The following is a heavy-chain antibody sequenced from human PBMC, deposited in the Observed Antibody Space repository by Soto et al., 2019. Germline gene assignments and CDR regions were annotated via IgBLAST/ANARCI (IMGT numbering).Heavy chain of an antibody. CDR2: IIPIFRTP. CDR3: ARDKDRQQLGGNYYYGIDV. V-gene: IGHV1-69*12. J-gene: IGHJ6*02. D-gene: IGHD3-3*02. CDR1: GGTFGNSA. Sequence: QVQLVQSGAEVKKPGSSVTVSCKASGGTFGNSAVSWVRQAPGQGLEWMGGIIPIFRTPDYAQKFQGRVTISADESTRTVYMELTSLRSADTAVYYCARDKDRQQLGGNYYYGIDVWGQGTTVTVSS.